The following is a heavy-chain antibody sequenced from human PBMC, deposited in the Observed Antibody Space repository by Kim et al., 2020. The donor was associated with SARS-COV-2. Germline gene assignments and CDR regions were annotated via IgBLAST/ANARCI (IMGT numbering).Heavy chain of an antibody. V-gene: IGHV3-21*01. CDR3: ARDGQDYVWEH. J-gene: IGHJ4*02. D-gene: IGHD3-16*01. CDR1: GFVFTNYR. CDR2: INPTSSFL. Sequence: GGSLRLSCVASGFVFTNYRMNWVRQAQGKGLEWVSSINPTSSFLHYADSVKGRLNISRDDAKNSLYLQMNSLRAEDTAVYYCARDGQDYVWEHWGQGTLVTVSS.